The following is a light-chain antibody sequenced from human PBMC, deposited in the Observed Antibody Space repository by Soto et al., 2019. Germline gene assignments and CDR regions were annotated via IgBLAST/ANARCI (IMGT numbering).Light chain of an antibody. CDR3: QQRSNWLT. Sequence: EIVLTQSPATLSLSPGERATLSCRASQSVSSYLACYQQKPGQAPRLLIYDASNMATGITARFSGSGSGTDFTLTISSLEPEDFAVYYCQQRSNWLTFGGGTKVEIK. V-gene: IGKV3-11*01. J-gene: IGKJ4*01. CDR2: DAS. CDR1: QSVSSY.